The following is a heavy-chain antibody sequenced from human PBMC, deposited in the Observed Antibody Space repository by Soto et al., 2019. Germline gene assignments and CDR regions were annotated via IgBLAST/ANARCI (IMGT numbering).Heavy chain of an antibody. CDR3: ARGKRFTAWFGL. D-gene: IGHD3-3*01. CDR2: VYSSGGS. V-gene: IGHV4-4*07. CDR1: GGTVSSYY. Sequence: SGGTVSSYYCTWLRQHAGKGLEWIGRVYSSGGSHYNASLKSRVTISLATSKSQFPLRLLSETDADTAAYHVARGKRFTAWFGLSGQRTLLT. J-gene: IGHJ5*02.